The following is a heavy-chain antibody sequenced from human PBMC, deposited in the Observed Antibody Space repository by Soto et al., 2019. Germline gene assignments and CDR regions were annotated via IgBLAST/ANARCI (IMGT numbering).Heavy chain of an antibody. CDR1: GDSISSYY. CDR2: IHYSGST. D-gene: IGHD6-6*01. J-gene: IGHJ5*02. V-gene: IGHV4-59*01. CDR3: ARGGLAARKGRWFNP. Sequence: SETLSLTCTVSGDSISSYYWGWIRQPPGKGLEWIGYIHYSGSTNYNPSLKSRVTISVDTPKNQFSLKVNSMSAADTAVYYCARGGLAARKGRWFNPWGQGTLVTVSS.